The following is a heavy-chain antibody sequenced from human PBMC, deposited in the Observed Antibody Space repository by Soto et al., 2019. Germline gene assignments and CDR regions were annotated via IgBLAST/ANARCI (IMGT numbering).Heavy chain of an antibody. V-gene: IGHV4-59*01. Sequence: SETLSLTCTVSGGSISSYYWSWIRQPPGKGLEWIGYIYYSGSTNYNPSLKSRVTISVDTSKNQFSLKLSSVTAADTAVYYCARSKPNYDFWSGYYHYYYYYMDVWGKGTTVTVSS. CDR3: ARSKPNYDFWSGYYHYYYYYMDV. CDR1: GGSISSYY. J-gene: IGHJ6*03. D-gene: IGHD3-3*01. CDR2: IYYSGST.